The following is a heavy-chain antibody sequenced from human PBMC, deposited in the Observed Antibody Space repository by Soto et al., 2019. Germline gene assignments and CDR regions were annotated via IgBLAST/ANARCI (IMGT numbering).Heavy chain of an antibody. CDR3: AQDRGWGVVSPSHDY. Sequence: EVQVLESGGGLVQPGGSLRVSCAASGFTFRNFVMSWVRQAPGKGLEWVSAIRGSGGETFYADAVEGRFTISRDNSKNTLYLQMNSRRDEDTALYFCAQDRGWGVVSPSHDYWGRGTLVTVSS. CDR1: GFTFRNFV. CDR2: IRGSGGET. V-gene: IGHV3-23*01. D-gene: IGHD2-21*01. J-gene: IGHJ4*02.